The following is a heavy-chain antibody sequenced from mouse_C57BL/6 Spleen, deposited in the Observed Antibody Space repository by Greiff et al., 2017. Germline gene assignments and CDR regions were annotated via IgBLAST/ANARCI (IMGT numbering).Heavy chain of an antibody. V-gene: IGHV1-52*01. CDR3: ARDPSCYSNYEFDY. J-gene: IGHJ2*01. CDR2: IDPSDSET. Sequence: QVQLQQPGAELVRPGSSVKLSCKASGYTFTSYWMHWVKKRPIQGLEWIGNIDPSDSETHYNQKFKDKATLTVDKSSSTAYMQLSSLTSEDYAVYYCARDPSCYSNYEFDYWGQGTTLTVSS. D-gene: IGHD2-5*01. CDR1: GYTFTSYW.